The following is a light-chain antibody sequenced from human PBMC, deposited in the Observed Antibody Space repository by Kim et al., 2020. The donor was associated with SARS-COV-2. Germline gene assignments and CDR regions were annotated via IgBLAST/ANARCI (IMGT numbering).Light chain of an antibody. J-gene: IGKJ1*01. CDR3: HQFNSYPRS. Sequence: ASVVDRVPITCRASQGISNYLAWYQQNPGKAPKLLIYGASTLRSGVPSRFSGSGSGTDFTLTISSLQPEDFATYSCHQFNSYPRSFGQGTKMDIK. CDR2: GAS. V-gene: IGKV1-9*01. CDR1: QGISNY.